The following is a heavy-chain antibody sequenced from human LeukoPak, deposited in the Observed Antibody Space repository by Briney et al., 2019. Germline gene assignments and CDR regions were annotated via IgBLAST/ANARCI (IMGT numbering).Heavy chain of an antibody. Sequence: SETLSLTCTVSGASISSGSHYWSWTRQPAGRGLEWIGRIYASGSTSYNPSLKSRVTMSLDTSKNQFSLKLSSVTAADTAVYYCASQYWDDSKLDYWGQGTLVTVSS. D-gene: IGHD3-22*01. CDR1: GASISSGSHY. CDR3: ASQYWDDSKLDY. J-gene: IGHJ4*02. CDR2: IYASGST. V-gene: IGHV4-61*02.